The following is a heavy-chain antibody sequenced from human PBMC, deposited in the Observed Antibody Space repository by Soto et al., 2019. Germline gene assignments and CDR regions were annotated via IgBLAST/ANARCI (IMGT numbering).Heavy chain of an antibody. CDR1: GGTFSSYA. D-gene: IGHD3-10*01. J-gene: IGHJ6*02. Sequence: GASVKVSCKASGGTFSSYAISWVRQAPGQGLEWMGGIIPIFGTANYAQKFQGRVTITADESTSTAYMELSSLRSEDTAVYYCARWVWFGELYGGYGMDVWGQGTKVTVSS. CDR2: IIPIFGTA. CDR3: ARWVWFGELYGGYGMDV. V-gene: IGHV1-69*13.